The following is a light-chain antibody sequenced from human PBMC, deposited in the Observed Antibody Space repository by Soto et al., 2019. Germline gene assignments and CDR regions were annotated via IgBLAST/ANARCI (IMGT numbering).Light chain of an antibody. CDR2: GAS. Sequence: EIVLTQSPGTLSLSPGERATLSCRASQSVSSSYLAWYQQKPGQAPRLLIYGASSRATGIPDRFSGSGSGTDFPPTISRMESEDSAVYYCQQYSGSSTFGQGTKLEIK. CDR1: QSVSSSY. J-gene: IGKJ2*02. CDR3: QQYSGSST. V-gene: IGKV3-20*01.